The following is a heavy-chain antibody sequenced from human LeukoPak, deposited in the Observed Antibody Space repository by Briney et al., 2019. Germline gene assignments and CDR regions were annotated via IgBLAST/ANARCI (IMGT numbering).Heavy chain of an antibody. D-gene: IGHD3-16*01. CDR2: IYYSGST. CDR3: ARTLTTLGWFDP. CDR1: GGSFSRGGYN. J-gene: IGHJ5*02. Sequence: PWETLSLTCTVSGGSFSRGGYNWRWLPQPQGKGREWIGYIYYSGSTYYNPSLKSRVTISVDTSKNQFSLKLSSVTAEDTAVYYCARTLTTLGWFDPWGQGTLSPSPQ. V-gene: IGHV4-31*03.